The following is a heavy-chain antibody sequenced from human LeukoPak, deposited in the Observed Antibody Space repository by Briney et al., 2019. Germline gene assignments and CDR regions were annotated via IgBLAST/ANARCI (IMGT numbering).Heavy chain of an antibody. J-gene: IGHJ4*02. D-gene: IGHD6-6*01. CDR1: GFTFDDYA. CDR3: AKGAPPRGYSSSSAGDY. Sequence: GGSLRLSCAASGFTFDDYAMHWVRQAPGKGLEGVSGISWNSGSIGYADSVKGRFTISRDNAKNSLYLQMNSLRAEDTALYYCAKGAPPRGYSSSSAGDYWGQGTLVTVSS. V-gene: IGHV3-9*01. CDR2: ISWNSGSI.